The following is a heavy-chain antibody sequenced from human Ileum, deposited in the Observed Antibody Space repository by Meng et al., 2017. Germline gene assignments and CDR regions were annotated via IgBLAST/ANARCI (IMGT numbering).Heavy chain of an antibody. CDR2: ISGSGDFI. CDR1: GFTFSSHG. Sequence: GGSLRLSCAASGFTFSSHGMSWVRQVPGKGLEWVSGISGSGDFIYYADSVKGRFTISRDNSKNTLYLQMNSLRAEDTAVFYCAKTGYYGSGRAFDYWGQGTLVTVSS. CDR3: AKTGYYGSGRAFDY. J-gene: IGHJ4*02. D-gene: IGHD3-10*01. V-gene: IGHV3-23*01.